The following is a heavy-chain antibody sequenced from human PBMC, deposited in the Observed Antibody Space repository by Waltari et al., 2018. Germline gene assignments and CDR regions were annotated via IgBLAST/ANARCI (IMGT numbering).Heavy chain of an antibody. CDR3: ARDLADYYGSGSYYNRGGY. Sequence: QVQLVQSGAEVKKPGASVKVSCKASGYTFTGYYMHWVRQAPGQGLEWMGRINPNSGGTNYAQKFQGRVTMTRDTSISTAYMELSRLRSDDTAVYYCARDLADYYGSGSYYNRGGYWGQGTLVTVSS. CDR2: INPNSGGT. D-gene: IGHD3-10*01. V-gene: IGHV1-2*06. CDR1: GYTFTGYY. J-gene: IGHJ4*02.